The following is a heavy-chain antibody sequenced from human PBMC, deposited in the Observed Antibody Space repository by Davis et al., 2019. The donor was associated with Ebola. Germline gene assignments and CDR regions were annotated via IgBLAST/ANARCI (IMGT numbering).Heavy chain of an antibody. V-gene: IGHV1-69*02. CDR1: GGTFSSYT. D-gene: IGHD3-10*01. Sequence: AASVKVSCKASGGTFSSYTISWVRQAPGQGLEWMGRIIPILGIANYAQKFQGRVTITADKSTSTAYMELSSLRSEDTAVYYCARGPRSYFRAGGDDYWGQGTLVTVSS. J-gene: IGHJ4*02. CDR3: ARGPRSYFRAGGDDY. CDR2: IIPILGIA.